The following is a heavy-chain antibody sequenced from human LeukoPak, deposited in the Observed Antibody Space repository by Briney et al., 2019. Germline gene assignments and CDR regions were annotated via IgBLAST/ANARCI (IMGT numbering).Heavy chain of an antibody. J-gene: IGHJ4*02. CDR3: AKAGSSGYGYYFDY. D-gene: IGHD3-22*01. Sequence: GGSLRLSCGASGFTFSSYAMSWVRQAPGKGLEWVSAISSSGGLAYYADSVKGRFTMSRDNSENTLFLQMNSLRDDDTALYYCAKAGSSGYGYYFDYWGQGILVTVSS. V-gene: IGHV3-23*01. CDR2: ISSSGGLA. CDR1: GFTFSSYA.